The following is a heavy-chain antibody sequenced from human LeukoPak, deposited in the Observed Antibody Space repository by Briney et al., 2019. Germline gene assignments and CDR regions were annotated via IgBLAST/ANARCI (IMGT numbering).Heavy chain of an antibody. D-gene: IGHD1-26*01. Sequence: GVSLRLSCSAFGFTFSSYAMHWVRQAPGKGLEYVSAISSNGGSTYYADSVKGRFTISRDNSKNRLYLQMSSLRAEDTAVYYCVTVESGREAFDIWGQGTMVTVSS. J-gene: IGHJ3*02. CDR1: GFTFSSYA. V-gene: IGHV3-64D*06. CDR3: VTVESGREAFDI. CDR2: ISSNGGST.